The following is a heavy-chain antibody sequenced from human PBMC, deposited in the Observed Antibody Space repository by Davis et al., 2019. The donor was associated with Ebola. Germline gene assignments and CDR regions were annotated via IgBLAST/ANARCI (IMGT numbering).Heavy chain of an antibody. J-gene: IGHJ6*04. D-gene: IGHD3-10*01. CDR3: ARDLRVGLGYGWGAVDFYNGMDV. CDR2: IRYDGSDK. CDR1: EFTFNIYG. Sequence: GESLKISCAASEFTFNIYGMHWVRQAPGKGLEWVAFIRYDGSDKYYVNSVKGRFTISRDNSKNTLFLQMNSLRVEDTAVYYCARDLRVGLGYGWGAVDFYNGMDVWGKGTTVTVSS. V-gene: IGHV3-30*02.